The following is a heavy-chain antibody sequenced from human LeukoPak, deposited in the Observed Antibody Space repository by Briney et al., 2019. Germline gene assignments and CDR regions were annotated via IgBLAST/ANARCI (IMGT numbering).Heavy chain of an antibody. CDR2: TYYSGST. CDR3: ARDGDSSGWPFDY. J-gene: IGHJ4*02. Sequence: SETLSLTCTVSGGSIGSSSYYWGWIRQPPGKGLEWIGSTYYSGSTYYNPSLKSRVTISVDTSKNQFSLKLSSVTAADTAVYYCARDGDSSGWPFDYWGQGTLVTVSS. D-gene: IGHD6-19*01. CDR1: GGSIGSSSYY. V-gene: IGHV4-39*07.